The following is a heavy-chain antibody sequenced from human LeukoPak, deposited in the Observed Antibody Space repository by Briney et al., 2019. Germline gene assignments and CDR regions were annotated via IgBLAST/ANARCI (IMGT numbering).Heavy chain of an antibody. V-gene: IGHV3-23*01. CDR1: GFTFNIYD. Sequence: PGGSLRLSCAASGFTFNIYDMSWVRQAPGKGLEWVSAISGSSGGTYYADSVKGRFTISRDNSKNTLFLHMNSLKTDDTAVYYCTSGTWIQLAIPDYWGQGTLVTVSS. CDR3: TSGTWIQLAIPDY. J-gene: IGHJ4*02. D-gene: IGHD5-18*01. CDR2: ISGSSGGT.